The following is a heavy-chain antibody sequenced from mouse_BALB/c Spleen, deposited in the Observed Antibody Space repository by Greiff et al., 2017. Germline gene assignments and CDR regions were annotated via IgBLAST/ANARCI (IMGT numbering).Heavy chain of an antibody. V-gene: IGHV5-17*02. Sequence: EVKVEESGGGLVQPGGSRKLSCAASGFTFSSFGMHWVRQAPEKGLEWVAYISSGSSTIYYADTVKGRFTISRDNPKNTLFLQMTSLRSEDTAMYYCALEDYWGQGTSVTVSS. J-gene: IGHJ4*01. CDR2: ISSGSSTI. CDR3: ALEDY. CDR1: GFTFSSFG.